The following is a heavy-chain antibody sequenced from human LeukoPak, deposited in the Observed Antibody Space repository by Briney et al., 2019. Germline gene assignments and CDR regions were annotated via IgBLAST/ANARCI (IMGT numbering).Heavy chain of an antibody. CDR3: ASPNGYYYGSGSYYN. Sequence: ASVKVSCKASGYTFTSYHMHWVRQAPGQGLEWMGIINPSGGSTSYAQKFQGRVTMTRDTSISTAYMELSRLRSDDTAVYYCASPNGYYYGSGSYYNWGQGTLVTVSS. J-gene: IGHJ4*02. V-gene: IGHV1-46*01. D-gene: IGHD3-10*01. CDR2: INPSGGST. CDR1: GYTFTSYH.